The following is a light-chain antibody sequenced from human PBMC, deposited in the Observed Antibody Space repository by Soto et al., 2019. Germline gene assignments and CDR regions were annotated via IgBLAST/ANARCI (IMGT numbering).Light chain of an antibody. CDR1: QGISSY. Sequence: IHFTHSPSSLSASPSYRFTITCRSSQGISSYLAWYQQKPGKAPKLLIYAASTLQSGVPSRFSGSGSGTDFTLTISSLQPEDFATYYCQQLNSYPPWTFGQGTKVDI. J-gene: IGKJ1*01. CDR2: AAS. CDR3: QQLNSYPPWT. V-gene: IGKV1-9*01.